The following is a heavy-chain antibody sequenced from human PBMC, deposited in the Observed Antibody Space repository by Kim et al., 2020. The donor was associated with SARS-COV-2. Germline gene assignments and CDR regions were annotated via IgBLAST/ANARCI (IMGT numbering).Heavy chain of an antibody. CDR2: ISGSGVIT. Sequence: GGSLRLSCAASGFTFSSFGMTWVRQAPGKGLEWVSGISGSGVITYYADSVKDRFTISRDNFKNTLYLQLNSLRAEDTAVYYCAKDVSQAVAGPDDYWGQGTLVTVSS. D-gene: IGHD6-19*01. CDR1: GFTFSSFG. CDR3: AKDVSQAVAGPDDY. V-gene: IGHV3-23*01. J-gene: IGHJ4*02.